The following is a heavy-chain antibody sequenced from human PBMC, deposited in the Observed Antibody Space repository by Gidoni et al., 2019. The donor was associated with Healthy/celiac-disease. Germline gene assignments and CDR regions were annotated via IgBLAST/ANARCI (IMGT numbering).Heavy chain of an antibody. Sequence: EVQLVQSGAEVKKPGESLKISCKGSGYSFTSYWIGWVRQMPGKGLEWMGIIYPGDSDTRYSPSFQGQVTISADKSISTAYLQWSSLKASDTAMYYCARLERVAVAGTIYDAFDIWGQGTMVTVSS. CDR1: GYSFTSYW. D-gene: IGHD6-19*01. CDR2: IYPGDSDT. V-gene: IGHV5-51*01. J-gene: IGHJ3*02. CDR3: ARLERVAVAGTIYDAFDI.